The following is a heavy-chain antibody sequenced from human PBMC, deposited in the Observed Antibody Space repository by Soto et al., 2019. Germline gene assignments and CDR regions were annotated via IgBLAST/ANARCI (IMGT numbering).Heavy chain of an antibody. J-gene: IGHJ4*02. CDR1: GFTFSSYG. Sequence: VQLVESGGGVVQPGRSLRLSCAASGFTFSSYGMHWVRQAPGKGLEWVAVISYDGSNKYYADSVKGRFTISRDNSKNTLYLQMNSLRAEDTAVYYCAKDWGSYCTNGVCYTLDYWGQGTLVTVSS. CDR2: ISYDGSNK. D-gene: IGHD2-8*01. V-gene: IGHV3-30*18. CDR3: AKDWGSYCTNGVCYTLDY.